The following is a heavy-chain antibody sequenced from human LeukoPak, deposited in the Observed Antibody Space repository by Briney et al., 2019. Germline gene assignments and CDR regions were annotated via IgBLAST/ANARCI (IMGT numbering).Heavy chain of an antibody. CDR3: AKDVPYYDFWSGYSGVAFDI. V-gene: IGHV3-23*01. CDR1: GFTFSSYA. D-gene: IGHD3-3*01. CDR2: ISGSGGST. Sequence: GGSLRRSCAASGFTFSSYAMSWVRQAPGKGLEWVSAISGSGGSTYYADSVKGRFTIPRDNSKNTLYLQMNSLRAEDTAVYYCAKDVPYYDFWSGYSGVAFDIWGQGTMVTVSS. J-gene: IGHJ3*02.